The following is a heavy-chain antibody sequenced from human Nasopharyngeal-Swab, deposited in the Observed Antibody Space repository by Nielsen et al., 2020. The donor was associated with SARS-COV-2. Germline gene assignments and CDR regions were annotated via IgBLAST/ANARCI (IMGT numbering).Heavy chain of an antibody. CDR3: ARDSGGNLDY. CDR1: GFTFSSYA. J-gene: IGHJ4*02. V-gene: IGHV3-30-3*01. CDR2: ISYDGSNK. Sequence: GGSLRLSCAASGFTFSSYAIHWVRQAPGKGLEWVALISYDGSNKYYADSVKGRFTISRDNSKNTLYLQMNSLRAEDTAVYYCARDSGGNLDYWSQGTLVTVSS. D-gene: IGHD4-23*01.